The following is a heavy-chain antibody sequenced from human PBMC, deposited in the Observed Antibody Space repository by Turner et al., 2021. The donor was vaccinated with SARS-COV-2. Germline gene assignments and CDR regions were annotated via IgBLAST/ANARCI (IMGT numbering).Heavy chain of an antibody. CDR2: INPNSGGT. V-gene: IGHV1-2*02. J-gene: IGHJ3*02. Sequence: QVHLVQSGAEVKKPGASVKVSCKASGYTFTGYYMHWVRQAPGQGLEWRGWINPNSGGTNYAQKFEGRVTMTRNTSSSTAYMELSRLRSDDTAVYYCAVLGMATITDAFDIWGQGTMVTVSS. D-gene: IGHD5-12*01. CDR1: GYTFTGYY. CDR3: AVLGMATITDAFDI.